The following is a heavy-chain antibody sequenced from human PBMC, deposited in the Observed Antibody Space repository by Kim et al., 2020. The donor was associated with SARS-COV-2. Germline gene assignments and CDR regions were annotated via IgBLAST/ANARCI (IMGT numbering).Heavy chain of an antibody. V-gene: IGHV4-4*02. D-gene: IGHD6-13*01. CDR3: ARDLAAAGIWGDAFDI. J-gene: IGHJ3*02. Sequence: SLKSRVTISVDKSKNQFSLKLSSVTAADTAVYYCARDLAAAGIWGDAFDIWGQGTMVTVSS.